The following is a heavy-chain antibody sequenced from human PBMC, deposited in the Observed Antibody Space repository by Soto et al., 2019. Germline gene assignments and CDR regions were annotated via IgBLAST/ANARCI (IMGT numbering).Heavy chain of an antibody. CDR2: ISWNSGQL. V-gene: IGHV3-9*01. Sequence: EVLLVESGGGLVQPDRPLRLSCEASGFNFENYAMHWVRQAPGKGLELVSAISWNSGQLDYAGSVRGRFTISRDNGKNSLYLEMNSLRPDDTALYFCAKDKSTGEDSYYRYMDVWGRGTTVIGSS. CDR1: GFNFENYA. CDR3: AKDKSTGEDSYYRYMDV. D-gene: IGHD4-17*01. J-gene: IGHJ6*03.